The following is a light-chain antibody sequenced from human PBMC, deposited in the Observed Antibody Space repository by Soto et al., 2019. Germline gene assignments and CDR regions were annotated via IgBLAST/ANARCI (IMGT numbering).Light chain of an antibody. CDR1: SGHSSYA. V-gene: IGLV4-69*01. CDR3: PTWDSGFAFV. J-gene: IGLJ2*01. CDR2: LNNDGSH. Sequence: QPVLTQSPSASASLGASVKLTCTLSSGHSSYAIAWHQQQPEKGPRYLMKLNNDGSHTKGDGIPDRFSGSSSRAERYLTISSHQSEDEADYYCPTWDSGFAFVFGGGTKLTVL.